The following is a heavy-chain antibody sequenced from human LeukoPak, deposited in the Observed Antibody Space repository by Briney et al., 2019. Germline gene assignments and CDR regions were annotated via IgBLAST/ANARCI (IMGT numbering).Heavy chain of an antibody. D-gene: IGHD2-2*01. CDR3: AKGPLRGTAAAIDY. CDR2: ISYDGRNI. Sequence: GSLRLSCAASGFTFNNYGMHWVRQAPGKGLEWVAVISYDGRNIHYPDSVKGRFTISRDISTDTLWLQMDSLRTEDTAVYYCAKGPLRGTAAAIDYWGQETLVTVSS. V-gene: IGHV3-30*18. J-gene: IGHJ4*02. CDR1: GFTFNNYG.